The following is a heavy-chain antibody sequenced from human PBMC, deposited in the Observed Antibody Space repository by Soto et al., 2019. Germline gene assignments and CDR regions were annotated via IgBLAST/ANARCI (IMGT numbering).Heavy chain of an antibody. CDR3: ARGPPRGYSYGLMDY. V-gene: IGHV4-34*01. CDR1: GGSFSGYY. J-gene: IGHJ4*02. Sequence: QVQLQQWGAGLLKPSETLSLTCAVYGGSFSGYYWSWIRQPPGKGLEWIGEINHSGSTNYNPSLKSRVTISVDTSKNQFSLTLSSVTAADTAVYYCARGPPRGYSYGLMDYWGPGTLVTVSS. D-gene: IGHD5-18*01. CDR2: INHSGST.